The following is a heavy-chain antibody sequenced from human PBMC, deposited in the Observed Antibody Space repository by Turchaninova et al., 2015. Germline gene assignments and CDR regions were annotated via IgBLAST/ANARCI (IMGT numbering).Heavy chain of an antibody. CDR3: ARGITRRRYFDL. CDR2: IYYSGSA. CDR1: GDSISSGDFY. Sequence: QVQLQESGPGLVKPSQTLSLTCTVSGDSISSGDFYWSWVRQPPGKGLEWIGYIYYSGSANYNPSLTSRLTISVDTSKNQFSLRLTSVTATDTAVYYCARGITRRRYFDLWGRGTLVAVSS. V-gene: IGHV4-30-4*08. J-gene: IGHJ2*01. D-gene: IGHD2-2*01.